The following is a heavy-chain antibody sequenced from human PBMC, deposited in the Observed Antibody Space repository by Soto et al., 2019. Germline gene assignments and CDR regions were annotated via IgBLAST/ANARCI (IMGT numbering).Heavy chain of an antibody. CDR3: AKDLGECSGGSCYSFFGMDV. V-gene: IGHV3-9*01. D-gene: IGHD2-15*01. J-gene: IGHJ6*02. Sequence: GGSLRLSCAASGFTFDDYAMHWVRQAPGKGLEWVSGISWNSGSIGYADSVKGRFTISRDNAKNSLYLQMNSLRAEDTALYYCAKDLGECSGGSCYSFFGMDVWGQGTTVTVSS. CDR1: GFTFDDYA. CDR2: ISWNSGSI.